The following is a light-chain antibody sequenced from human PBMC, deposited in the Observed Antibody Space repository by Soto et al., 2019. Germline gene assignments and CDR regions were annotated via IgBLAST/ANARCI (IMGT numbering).Light chain of an antibody. V-gene: IGKV1-9*01. CDR2: GAS. J-gene: IGKJ4*01. Sequence: IQVTQSPSFLSASVGDRVTITCRASQGISNYLAWYLQKPGKAPKLLISGASTLQSGVPSRFSGSGSGTEFTLTVSSLQPEDFATYYCQQLNAYPHSFGGGTKVDIK. CDR3: QQLNAYPHS. CDR1: QGISNY.